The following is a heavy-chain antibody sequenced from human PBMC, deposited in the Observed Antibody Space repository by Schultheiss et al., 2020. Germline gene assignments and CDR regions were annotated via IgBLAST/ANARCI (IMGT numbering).Heavy chain of an antibody. J-gene: IGHJ4*02. CDR3: ARDCGGAGGVIDYIDY. V-gene: IGHV3-74*01. CDR1: GFTFSSYW. CDR2: INSDGSST. Sequence: GGSLRLSCAASGFTFSSYWMHWVRQAPGKGLVWVSRINSDGSSTSYADSVKGRFTISRDNAKNTLYLQMSSLRAEDTAIYYCARDCGGAGGVIDYIDYWGQGTLVTVSS. D-gene: IGHD2-21*01.